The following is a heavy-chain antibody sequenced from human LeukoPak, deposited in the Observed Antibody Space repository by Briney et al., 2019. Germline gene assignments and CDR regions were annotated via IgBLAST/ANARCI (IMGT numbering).Heavy chain of an antibody. CDR1: GGSINSYY. Sequence: SETLSLTCTVSGGSINSYYWSWIRQPPGQGLEWIGQIYYSGSTNYNPSLNSRVTISVDTSKNQFSLILSSVTAADTAVYYCARRQYYDSSGYWYYFDYWGQGTLVTVSS. D-gene: IGHD3-22*01. V-gene: IGHV4-59*08. J-gene: IGHJ4*02. CDR3: ARRQYYDSSGYWYYFDY. CDR2: IYYSGST.